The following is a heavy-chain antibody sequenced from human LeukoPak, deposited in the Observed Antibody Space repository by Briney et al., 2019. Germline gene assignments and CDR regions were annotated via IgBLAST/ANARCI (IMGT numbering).Heavy chain of an antibody. CDR3: ARSHDSSGYYYHFDY. Sequence: SVKVSCKASEGTYSRYTISWVRQAPGQGLEWMGRIIPILGIANYAQKFQGRVTITADKSTSTAYMELSSLRSEDTAVYYCARSHDSSGYYYHFDYWGQGALVTVSS. J-gene: IGHJ4*02. V-gene: IGHV1-69*02. CDR1: EGTYSRYT. CDR2: IIPILGIA. D-gene: IGHD3-22*01.